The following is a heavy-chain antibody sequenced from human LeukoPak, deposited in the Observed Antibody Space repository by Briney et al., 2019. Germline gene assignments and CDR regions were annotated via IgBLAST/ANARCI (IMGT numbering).Heavy chain of an antibody. CDR3: ATISAQTFDI. CDR1: GFSFRSHC. Sequence: GGSLRLSCVGSGFSFRSHCVNWVRQSTGKGLEWVANIKPDGSDKYYVDSARGRFTLSRDNAKNSAFLQMNSLRAEDTAIYYCATISAQTFDIWGQGTLV. CDR2: IKPDGSDK. D-gene: IGHD5-24*01. J-gene: IGHJ3*02. V-gene: IGHV3-7*01.